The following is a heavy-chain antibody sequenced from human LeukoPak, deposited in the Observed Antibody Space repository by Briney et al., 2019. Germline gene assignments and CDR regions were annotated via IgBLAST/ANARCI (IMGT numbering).Heavy chain of an antibody. J-gene: IGHJ2*01. Sequence: PSETLSHTCTVSGRSISSYYWSWIRQPPPKGLEWIGYINYIGSTDYNAPLKSRVTMSVDTSKNQLSLKVCSVTAADTAVYFCGRRTCYGASTVYTYWYFDLWGQGTLVTVSS. CDR2: INYIGST. D-gene: IGHD4-17*01. V-gene: IGHV4-59*01. CDR1: GRSISSYY. CDR3: GRRTCYGASTVYTYWYFDL.